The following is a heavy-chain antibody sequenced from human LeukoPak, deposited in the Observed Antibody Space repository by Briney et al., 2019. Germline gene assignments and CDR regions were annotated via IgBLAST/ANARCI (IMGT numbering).Heavy chain of an antibody. V-gene: IGHV4-4*02. CDR3: ARDPHYYDILTGYYN. CDR2: IYHSGST. D-gene: IGHD3-9*01. J-gene: IGHJ4*02. CDR1: GGSISSSNW. Sequence: SGTLSLTCAVSGGSISSSNWWSWVRPPPGKGLEWIGEIYHSGSTNYNPSLKSRVTISVDKSKNQFSLKLSSVTAADTAVYYCARDPHYYDILTGYYNWGQGTLVTVSS.